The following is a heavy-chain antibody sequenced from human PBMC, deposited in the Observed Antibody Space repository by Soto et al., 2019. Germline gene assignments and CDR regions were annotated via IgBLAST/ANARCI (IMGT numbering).Heavy chain of an antibody. CDR1: GGTFSSYA. D-gene: IGHD3-3*01. V-gene: IGHV1-69*06. CDR3: ARGALTYYDFWSGYWGGYFDY. J-gene: IGHJ4*02. Sequence: SVKVSCKASGGTFSSYAISWVRQAPGQGLEWMGGIIPIFGTANYAQKFQGRVTITADKSTSTAYMELSSLRSEDTAVYYCARGALTYYDFWSGYWGGYFDYWGQGTLVTGLL. CDR2: IIPIFGTA.